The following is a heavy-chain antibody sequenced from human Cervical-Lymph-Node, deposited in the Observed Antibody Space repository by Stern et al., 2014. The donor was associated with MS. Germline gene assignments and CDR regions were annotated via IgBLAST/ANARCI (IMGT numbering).Heavy chain of an antibody. V-gene: IGHV1-69*01. CDR1: GGTFSSYA. Sequence: QVQLVQSGAEVKKPGSSVKVSCKASGGTFSSYAISWVRQAPGQGLEWVGGILPIFGTANYAQKFQGRVTITADESTSTAYMELSSLRSEDTAVYYCARGDIQYSGSYTPGFDYWGQGTLVTVSS. CDR2: ILPIFGTA. J-gene: IGHJ4*02. D-gene: IGHD1-26*01. CDR3: ARGDIQYSGSYTPGFDY.